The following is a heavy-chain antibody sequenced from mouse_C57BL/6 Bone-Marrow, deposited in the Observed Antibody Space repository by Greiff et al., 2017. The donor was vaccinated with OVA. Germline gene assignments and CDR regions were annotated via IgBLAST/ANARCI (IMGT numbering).Heavy chain of an antibody. J-gene: IGHJ3*01. CDR2: IDPEDGDT. D-gene: IGHD2-4*01. CDR1: GFNIKDYY. Sequence: VQLQQSGAELVRPGASVKLSCTASGFNIKDYYMHWVKQRPEQGLEWIGRIDPEDGDTEYAPKFKGKATMTADTSSNTAYLQLSSLTSEDTAVYYCTTGDYGAWFAYWGQGTLVTVSA. V-gene: IGHV14-1*01. CDR3: TTGDYGAWFAY.